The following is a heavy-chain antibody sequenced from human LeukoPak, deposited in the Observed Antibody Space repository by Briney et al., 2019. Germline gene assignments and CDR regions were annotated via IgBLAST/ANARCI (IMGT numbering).Heavy chain of an antibody. CDR2: ISWNSGSI. D-gene: IGHD6-13*01. Sequence: GGSLRLSCAASGFTFDDYAMHWVRQAPGKGLEWVSGISWNSGSIGYADSVKGRFTISRDNAKNSLYLQMNSLRAEDTALYYCAKEEGRSWYGGFDYWGQGTLVTVSS. V-gene: IGHV3-9*01. J-gene: IGHJ4*02. CDR1: GFTFDDYA. CDR3: AKEEGRSWYGGFDY.